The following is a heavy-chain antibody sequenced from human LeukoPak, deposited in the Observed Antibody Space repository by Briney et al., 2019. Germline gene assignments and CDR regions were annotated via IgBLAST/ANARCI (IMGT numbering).Heavy chain of an antibody. CDR1: GGSISSSSYY. CDR3: AREEDCSSTSCYTASDY. J-gene: IGHJ4*02. Sequence: SETLSLTCTVSGGSISSSSYYWSWIRQPPGKGLEWIGYIYYSGSTYYNPSLKSRVTISVDTSKNQFSLKLSSVTAADTAVYYCAREEDCSSTSCYTASDYWGQGTLVTVSS. V-gene: IGHV4-30-4*08. CDR2: IYYSGST. D-gene: IGHD2-2*02.